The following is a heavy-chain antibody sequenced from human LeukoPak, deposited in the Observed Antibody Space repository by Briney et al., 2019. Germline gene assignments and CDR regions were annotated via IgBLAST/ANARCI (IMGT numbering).Heavy chain of an antibody. CDR3: ATDVHPGHNWFDP. CDR1: GFTFSSFA. D-gene: IGHD1-1*01. J-gene: IGHJ5*02. V-gene: IGHV3-30*02. CDR2: IRYDASNK. Sequence: PGGSLRLSCAASGFTFSSFAMHWVRQAPGKGLEWVAFIRYDASNKYYADSVKGRFTISRDNSKNTLYLQMNSLRAEDTAVYYCATDVHPGHNWFDPWGQGTLVTVSS.